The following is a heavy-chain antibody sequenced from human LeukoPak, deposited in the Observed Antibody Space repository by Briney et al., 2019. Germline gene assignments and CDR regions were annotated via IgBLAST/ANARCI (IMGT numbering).Heavy chain of an antibody. Sequence: ASVTLSCTASGYTFTSYDINWVRQAPGQGLEWMGWMNPNSGNTDYAQKFQGRVTMTRNTSISTAYMELSSLRSEDTAVYYCARGRGVRGVINYWGQGTLVTVSS. CDR1: GYTFTSYD. CDR3: ARGRGVRGVINY. J-gene: IGHJ4*02. D-gene: IGHD3-10*01. CDR2: MNPNSGNT. V-gene: IGHV1-8*01.